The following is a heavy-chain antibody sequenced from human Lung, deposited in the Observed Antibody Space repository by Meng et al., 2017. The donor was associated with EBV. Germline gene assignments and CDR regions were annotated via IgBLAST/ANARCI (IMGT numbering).Heavy chain of an antibody. CDR2: IYNSGST. J-gene: IGHJ2*01. Sequence: QVQLQESGPGLGKPSQTLSLTCTVAGGSISSSNYYWSWIRQPPGKGLERSGHIYNSGSTYYNPSLKSRITISVDTSKNQFSLKLSSVTAADTAVYYCARGQKGYFDLWGRGTLVTVSS. V-gene: IGHV4-30-4*01. CDR1: GGSISSSNYY. CDR3: ARGQKGYFDL.